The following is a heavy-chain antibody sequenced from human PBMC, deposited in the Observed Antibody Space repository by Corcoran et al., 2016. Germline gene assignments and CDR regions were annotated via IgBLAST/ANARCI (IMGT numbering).Heavy chain of an antibody. V-gene: IGHV2-5*01. CDR2: IYWNDDK. J-gene: IGHJ4*02. Sequence: QITLKESGPTLVKPTQTLTLTCTFSGFSLSTSGVGVGWIRQPPGKALEWLALIYWNDDKRYSPSLKSRLTITKDTSKNQVVLTMTNMDPVDTATYYCAHRGLLRDCWSGYTPQHTYYVDYWGQGTLVTVSS. CDR3: AHRGLLRDCWSGYTPQHTYYVDY. CDR1: GFSLSTSGVG. D-gene: IGHD3-3*01.